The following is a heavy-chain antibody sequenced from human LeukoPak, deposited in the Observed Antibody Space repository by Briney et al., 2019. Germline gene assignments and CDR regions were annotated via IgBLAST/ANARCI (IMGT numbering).Heavy chain of an antibody. Sequence: SETLSLTCTVSGGSISSHYWSWIRQPPGKGLEWIGYIYYSGSTNYSPSLKSRVTISVDTSKNQFSLKLSSVTAADTAVYYCARERTNYYDSSGHYYNWFDPWGQGTLVTVSS. CDR1: GGSISSHY. CDR2: IYYSGST. D-gene: IGHD3-22*01. J-gene: IGHJ5*02. CDR3: ARERTNYYDSSGHYYNWFDP. V-gene: IGHV4-59*11.